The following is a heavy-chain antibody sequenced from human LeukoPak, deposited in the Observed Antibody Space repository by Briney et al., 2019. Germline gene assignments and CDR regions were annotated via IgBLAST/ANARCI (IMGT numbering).Heavy chain of an antibody. CDR1: GGSISSSSYY. D-gene: IGHD2-2*01. V-gene: IGHV4-39*01. Sequence: KASETLSLTCTASGGSISSSSYYWGWIRQPPGKGLEWIGSIYYSGSTYYNPSLKSRVTISVDTSKNQFSLKLSSVTAADTAVYYCARRYCSSTSCPEFDYWGQGTLVTVSS. CDR3: ARRYCSSTSCPEFDY. CDR2: IYYSGST. J-gene: IGHJ4*02.